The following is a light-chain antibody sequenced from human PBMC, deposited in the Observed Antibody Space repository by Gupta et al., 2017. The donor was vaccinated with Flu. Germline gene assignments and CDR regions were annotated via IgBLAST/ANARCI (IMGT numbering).Light chain of an antibody. CDR2: LGS. CDR3: RQALQTPFN. CDR1: QSLVNSNGNNF. V-gene: IGKV2-28*01. Sequence: DIVMTQSPLSLPVTPGEPASISCRSSQSLVNSNGNNFLDWYLQKPGQSPQLLIYLGSNRASGVPDRISGSGSGTDFTLKISRVEAEDVGVYYCRQALQTPFNFGQGTKLEIK. J-gene: IGKJ2*01.